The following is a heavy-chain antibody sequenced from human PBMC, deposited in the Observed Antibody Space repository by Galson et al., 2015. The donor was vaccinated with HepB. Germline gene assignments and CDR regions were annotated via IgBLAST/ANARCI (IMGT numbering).Heavy chain of an antibody. V-gene: IGHV4-39*01. Sequence: SETLSLTCTVSGGSISSSSYYWGWIRQPPGKGLEWIGSIYYSGSTYYNPALKRRHTISVDTSKNQFSLRLSSVTAADTAVYYCARHPRYSSASDYWGQGTLVTVSS. CDR3: ARHPRYSSASDY. J-gene: IGHJ4*02. D-gene: IGHD6-25*01. CDR2: IYYSGST. CDR1: GGSISSSSYY.